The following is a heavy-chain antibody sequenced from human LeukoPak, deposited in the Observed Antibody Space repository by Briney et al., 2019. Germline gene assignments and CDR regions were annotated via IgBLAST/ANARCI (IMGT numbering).Heavy chain of an antibody. Sequence: SGGSLRLSCAASGFTFSSYWMSWVRQAPGKGLEWVANIKQDGSEKDYVDSVKGRFTISRDNAKNSLYLQMNSLRGEDTAVYYCARSPRWYYDGSGYSGYFDYWGQGTLVTVPS. V-gene: IGHV3-7*01. CDR2: IKQDGSEK. D-gene: IGHD3-22*01. CDR3: ARSPRWYYDGSGYSGYFDY. CDR1: GFTFSSYW. J-gene: IGHJ4*02.